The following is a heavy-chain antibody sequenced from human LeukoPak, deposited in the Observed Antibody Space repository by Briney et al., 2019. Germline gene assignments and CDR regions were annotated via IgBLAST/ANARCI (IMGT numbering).Heavy chain of an antibody. CDR1: GFSFSSYL. CDR3: ARERLENCHDDSCPDAFDI. D-gene: IGHD2-15*01. CDR2: IGFDVSRK. V-gene: IGHV3-33*01. J-gene: IGHJ3*02. Sequence: GTSLRLSCAASGFSFSSYLMHWVRQAPGKGLEWVELIGFDVSRKYYGDSVKGRFTISRDNSKNTLYLQMNSLSDEDTAVYFCARERLENCHDDSCPDAFDIWGQGTMVTVSS.